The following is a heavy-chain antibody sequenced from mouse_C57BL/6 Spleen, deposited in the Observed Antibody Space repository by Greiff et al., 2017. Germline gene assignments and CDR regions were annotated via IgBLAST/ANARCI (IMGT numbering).Heavy chain of an antibody. J-gene: IGHJ1*03. CDR1: GYTFTSYW. D-gene: IGHD1-1*01. Sequence: QVQLQQPGAELVKPGASVKLSCKASGYTFTSYWMHWVKQRPGQGLEWIGMIHPNSGSTNYNEKFKSKATLTVDKSSSTAYMQLSSLTSEDSAVYCCARGRDSSYGYFDGWGTGTTVTVSS. CDR2: IHPNSGST. V-gene: IGHV1-64*01. CDR3: ARGRDSSYGYFDG.